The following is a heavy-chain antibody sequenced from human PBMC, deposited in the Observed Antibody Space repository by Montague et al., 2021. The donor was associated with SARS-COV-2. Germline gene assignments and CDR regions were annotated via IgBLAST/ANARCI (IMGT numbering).Heavy chain of an antibody. CDR3: ARAQNTCFIANCVNYFEV. CDR1: GGSIRSYY. V-gene: IGHV4-59*01. Sequence: SETLSLTCEVSGGSIRSYYWSWIRQSPGKGLEWIGYVHYTGSTKYNPSLKTRVTLSLDTPKNHFSLRLSSVTAADTAVYYCARAQNTCFIANCVNYFEVWGLGTLVTASS. CDR2: VHYTGST. D-gene: IGHD1-1*01. J-gene: IGHJ4*02.